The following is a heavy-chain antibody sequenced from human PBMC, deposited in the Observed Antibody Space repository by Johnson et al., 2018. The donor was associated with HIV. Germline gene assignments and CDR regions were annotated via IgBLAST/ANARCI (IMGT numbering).Heavy chain of an antibody. J-gene: IGHJ3*02. V-gene: IGHV3-72*01. Sequence: VQLVESGGRVVRPGGSLRLSCVASGFTFDDHGMSWVRQAPGTGLEWVGRTSNKATSYTTEYAASVKVRFTISRDDSKNSLYLQMNSLKTEDTAVYYCARGGYYDILTGYYALAAFDIWGQGTMVTVSS. CDR2: TSNKATSYTT. D-gene: IGHD3-9*01. CDR3: ARGGYYDILTGYYALAAFDI. CDR1: GFTFDDHG.